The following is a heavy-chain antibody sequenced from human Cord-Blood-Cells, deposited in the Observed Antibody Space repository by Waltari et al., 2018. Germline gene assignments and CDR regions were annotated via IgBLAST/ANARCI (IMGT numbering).Heavy chain of an antibody. V-gene: IGHV4-4*07. CDR2: IYTSGST. CDR3: ARECLTPFLYYYYYYMDV. Sequence: QVQLQESGPGLVKPSETLSLTCTVPGGSISSYYSSWVRQPAGKGLEWIGRIYTSGSTNYNPSLKSRVTMSVDTSKNQFSLKLSSVTAADTAVYYCARECLTPFLYYYYYYMDVWGKGTTVTVSS. CDR1: GGSISSYY. J-gene: IGHJ6*03.